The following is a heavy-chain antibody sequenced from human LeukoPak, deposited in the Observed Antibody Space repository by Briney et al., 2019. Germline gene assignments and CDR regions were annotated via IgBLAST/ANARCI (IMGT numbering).Heavy chain of an antibody. Sequence: GASVKVSCKASGYTFTSYGISWVRQAPGQGLEWMGWISAYNGNTNYAQKLQGRVTMTTDTSTSTAYMELRSLRSDDTAVYYCARDSSGWSDWYFDLWGRGTLVTVSS. V-gene: IGHV1-18*01. CDR2: ISAYNGNT. CDR3: ARDSSGWSDWYFDL. J-gene: IGHJ2*01. CDR1: GYTFTSYG. D-gene: IGHD6-19*01.